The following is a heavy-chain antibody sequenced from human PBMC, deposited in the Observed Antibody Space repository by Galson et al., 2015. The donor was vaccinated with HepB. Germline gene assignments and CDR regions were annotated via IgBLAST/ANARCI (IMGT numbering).Heavy chain of an antibody. CDR2: ISYDGSNK. Sequence: SLRLSYAASGFTFSSYAMHWVRQAPGKGLEWVAVISYDGSNKYYADSVKGRFTISRDNSKNTLYLQMNSLRAEDTAVYYCARDYASSWYFNHYYGMDVWGQGTTVTVSS. CDR1: GFTFSSYA. J-gene: IGHJ6*02. D-gene: IGHD6-13*01. V-gene: IGHV3-30*04. CDR3: ARDYASSWYFNHYYGMDV.